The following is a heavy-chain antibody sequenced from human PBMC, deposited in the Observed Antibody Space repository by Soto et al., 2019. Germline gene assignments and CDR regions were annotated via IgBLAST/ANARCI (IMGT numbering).Heavy chain of an antibody. Sequence: QVQLVQSGAEVKKPGSSVKVSCKASGGTFSSYAISWVRQAPGQGLEWMGGIIPIFGTANYAQKFQGRVTITADAATGTAYSELSSLRSEDTAVYYCAREADIVVVVAATNAFDIWGQGTMVTVSS. J-gene: IGHJ3*02. D-gene: IGHD2-15*01. V-gene: IGHV1-69*12. CDR1: GGTFSSYA. CDR2: IIPIFGTA. CDR3: AREADIVVVVAATNAFDI.